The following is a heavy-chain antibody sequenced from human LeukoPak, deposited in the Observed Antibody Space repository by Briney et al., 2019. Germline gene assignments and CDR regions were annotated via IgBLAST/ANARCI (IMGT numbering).Heavy chain of an antibody. D-gene: IGHD3-22*01. J-gene: IGHJ4*02. Sequence: GGSLRLSCAASGFTFSSYSMNWVRQAPGKGLEWVSYISSSSSTIYYADSVKGRFTISRDNSKNTLYLQMNSLRAEDTAVYYCAKVYDSSGYLFDYWGQGTLVTVSS. CDR1: GFTFSSYS. CDR3: AKVYDSSGYLFDY. CDR2: ISSSSSTI. V-gene: IGHV3-48*01.